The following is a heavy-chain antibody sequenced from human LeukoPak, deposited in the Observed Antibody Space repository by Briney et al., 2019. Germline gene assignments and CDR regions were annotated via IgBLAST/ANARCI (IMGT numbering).Heavy chain of an antibody. CDR2: FDPEDGET. CDR3: ATDSGSRSSWLFDY. Sequence: ASVKVSCKVSGYTLTELSMHWVRQAPGKGLEWMGGFDPEDGETIYAQKFQGRVTMTEDTSTDTAYMELSSLRSEDTAVYYCATDSGSRSSWLFDYWGQGTLVTVSS. D-gene: IGHD6-13*01. CDR1: GYTLTELS. V-gene: IGHV1-24*01. J-gene: IGHJ4*02.